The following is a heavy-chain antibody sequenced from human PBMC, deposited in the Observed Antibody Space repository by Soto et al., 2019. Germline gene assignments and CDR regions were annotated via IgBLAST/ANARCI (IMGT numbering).Heavy chain of an antibody. V-gene: IGHV1-46*01. CDR2: INPSGGST. J-gene: IGHJ3*02. Sequence: ASVKVSCKASGYTFTSYYMHWVRQAPGQGLEWMGIINPSGGSTSYAQKFQGRVTMTRDTSTSTVYMELSSLRSEDTAVYYCATEGYQRGREEAFDIWGQGTMVTVS. CDR3: ATEGYQRGREEAFDI. CDR1: GYTFTSYY. D-gene: IGHD5-12*01.